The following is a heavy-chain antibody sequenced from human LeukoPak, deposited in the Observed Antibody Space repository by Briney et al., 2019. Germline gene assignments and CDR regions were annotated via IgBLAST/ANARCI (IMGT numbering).Heavy chain of an antibody. CDR3: ARDPGHSGWYGDY. D-gene: IGHD6-19*01. J-gene: IGHJ4*02. V-gene: IGHV3-33*08. CDR2: IWYDGSNK. Sequence: GGSLRLSCAASGFTFSNAWMSWVRQAPGKGLEWVSIIWYDGSNKYYADSVKGRFTISKDNSKKTLYLQMNSLRAEDTAVYYCARDPGHSGWYGDYWGQGTLVTVSS. CDR1: GFTFSNAW.